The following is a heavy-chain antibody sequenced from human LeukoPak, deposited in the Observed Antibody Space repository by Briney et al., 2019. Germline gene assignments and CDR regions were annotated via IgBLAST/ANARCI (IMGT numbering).Heavy chain of an antibody. J-gene: IGHJ6*02. Sequence: ASVKVSCKASGYTFTSYYTHWVRQAPGQGLEWMGIINPSGGSTSYAQKFQGRVTMTRDTSTSTVYMELSSLRSEDTAVYYCARGPVVVTNPGYYYGMDVWGQGTTVTVSS. CDR2: INPSGGST. V-gene: IGHV1-46*01. CDR3: ARGPVVVTNPGYYYGMDV. CDR1: GYTFTSYY. D-gene: IGHD2-21*02.